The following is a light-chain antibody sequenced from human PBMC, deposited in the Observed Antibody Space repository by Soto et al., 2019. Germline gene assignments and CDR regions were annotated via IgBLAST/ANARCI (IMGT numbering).Light chain of an antibody. CDR3: SSYTSSSTRV. V-gene: IGLV2-14*01. CDR2: DVS. J-gene: IGLJ2*01. CDR1: SSDVGGYNY. Sequence: QSALTQPASVSGSPGQSITISFTGTSSDVGGYNYVSWYQQHPGKAPKLMIYDVSNRPSGVSNRFSGSKSGNTASLTISGLPAEDEADYYCSSYTSSSTRVFGGGTQLTVL.